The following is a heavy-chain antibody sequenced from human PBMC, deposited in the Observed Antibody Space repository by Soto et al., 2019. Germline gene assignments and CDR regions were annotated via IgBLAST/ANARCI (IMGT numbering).Heavy chain of an antibody. J-gene: IGHJ4*02. CDR3: ARVGVNSRRNDFDY. CDR2: INHSGST. CDR1: GGSFSGYY. V-gene: IGHV4-34*01. Sequence: PSETLSLTCAVYGGSFSGYYWSWIRQVPGKGLEWIGEINHSGSTNYNPSLKSRVTISVDTSKNQFSLKVSSVTAADTAVYYCARVGVNSRRNDFDYWGQGTLVTVSS. D-gene: IGHD1-20*01.